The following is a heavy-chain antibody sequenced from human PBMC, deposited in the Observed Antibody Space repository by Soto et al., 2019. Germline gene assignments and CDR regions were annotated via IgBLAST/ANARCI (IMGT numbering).Heavy chain of an antibody. CDR2: IYWDDDK. D-gene: IGHD5-12*01. V-gene: IGHV2-5*02. CDR1: GFSLSTSGVG. CDR3: AHRRESGYSGYDTCYFDY. J-gene: IGHJ4*02. Sequence: SGPTLVNPTQTLTLTCTFSGFSLSTSGVGVGWIRQPPGKALEWLALIYWDDDKRYSPSLKSRLTITKDTSKNQVVLTMTNMDPVDTATYYCAHRRESGYSGYDTCYFDYWGQGTLVTVSS.